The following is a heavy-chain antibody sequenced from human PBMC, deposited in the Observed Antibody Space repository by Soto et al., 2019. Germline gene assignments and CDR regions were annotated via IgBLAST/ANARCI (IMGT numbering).Heavy chain of an antibody. Sequence: PSVKVSCKASGYTFTSYDINWVRQATGQGLEWMGWMNPNSGNTGYAQKFQGRVTMTRNTSISTAYMELSSLRSEDTAVYYCARGRKVTGTTRYYYGMDVWGQGTTVTVS. J-gene: IGHJ6*02. CDR2: MNPNSGNT. D-gene: IGHD1-7*01. CDR3: ARGRKVTGTTRYYYGMDV. V-gene: IGHV1-8*01. CDR1: GYTFTSYD.